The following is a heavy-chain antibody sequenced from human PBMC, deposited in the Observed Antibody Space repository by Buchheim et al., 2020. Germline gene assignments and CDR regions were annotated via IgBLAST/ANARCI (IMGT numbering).Heavy chain of an antibody. Sequence: EVQLVQSRAEVKKPGESLKIACKGSGYSFTNYWIGWVRQMPGKGLEWMAIIYPGDSDTRYSPSFQGQVTISADKSISTAYLQWSSLKASDTAMYYCARHTDYGDYPWLGYYYYGMDVWGQGTT. D-gene: IGHD4-17*01. CDR3: ARHTDYGDYPWLGYYYYGMDV. V-gene: IGHV5-51*01. CDR1: GYSFTNYW. J-gene: IGHJ6*02. CDR2: IYPGDSDT.